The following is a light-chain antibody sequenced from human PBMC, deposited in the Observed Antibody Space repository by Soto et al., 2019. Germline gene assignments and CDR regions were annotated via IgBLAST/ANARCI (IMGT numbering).Light chain of an antibody. Sequence: EIVLTQSPGTLSLSPGERATLSCRASQRLSAFLAWYQQQPGQAPRLLIYGASTRATGIPDRFSGSGSGTDFTLTISRLEPEDFGVYYCQQYGFSPMYTFGQGTKLEI. J-gene: IGKJ2*01. V-gene: IGKV3-20*01. CDR2: GAS. CDR1: QRLSAF. CDR3: QQYGFSPMYT.